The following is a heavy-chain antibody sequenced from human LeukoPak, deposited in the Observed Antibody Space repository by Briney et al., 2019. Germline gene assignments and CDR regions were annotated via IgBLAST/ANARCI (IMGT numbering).Heavy chain of an antibody. D-gene: IGHD5-12*01. V-gene: IGHV3-21*01. CDR2: VSFGSSYI. J-gene: IGHJ4*02. Sequence: GGSLRLSCAASGFTFRDYTMNWVRQSPGKGLQCVSYVSFGSSYISYADSLKGRFTISRDDAKSSVYLEMTSLRAEDTAVYYCARDWGSTGYDLYDSWGQGTLVTVSS. CDR1: GFTFRDYT. CDR3: ARDWGSTGYDLYDS.